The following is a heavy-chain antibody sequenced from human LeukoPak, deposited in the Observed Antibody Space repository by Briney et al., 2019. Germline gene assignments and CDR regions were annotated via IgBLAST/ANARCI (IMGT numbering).Heavy chain of an antibody. Sequence: PGGSLRLSCAASGFTFSIYDMNWVRQAPGKGLEWLVVISSDGNKKFYADSVKGRFTISRDNSKNTLYLQMNSLRAEDTAVYSCARARDSSGPSSYWYFNLWGRGNMVTVSS. CDR2: ISSDGNKK. CDR3: ARARDSSGPSSYWYFNL. J-gene: IGHJ2*01. CDR1: GFTFSIYD. V-gene: IGHV3-30-3*01. D-gene: IGHD3-22*01.